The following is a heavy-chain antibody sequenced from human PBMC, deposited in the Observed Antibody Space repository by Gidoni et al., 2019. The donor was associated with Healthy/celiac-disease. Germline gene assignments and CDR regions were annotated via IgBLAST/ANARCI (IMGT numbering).Heavy chain of an antibody. CDR1: GFTFRSCG. V-gene: IGHV3-33*01. CDR3: ARGNRYYYDSSDYPAPLDY. CDR2: IWYDGSNK. J-gene: IGHJ4*02. D-gene: IGHD3-22*01. Sequence: QVQLVASGGGVVQPGRSLRLSCAASGFTFRSCGMPWVRQAPGKGLEWVAVIWYDGSNKYYADSGKGRVTISRDNSKNTLYLQMNSLRAEDTAVYYCARGNRYYYDSSDYPAPLDYWGQGTLVTVSS.